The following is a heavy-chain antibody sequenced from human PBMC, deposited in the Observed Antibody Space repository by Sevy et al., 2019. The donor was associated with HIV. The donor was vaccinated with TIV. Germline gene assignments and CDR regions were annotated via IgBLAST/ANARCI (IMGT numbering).Heavy chain of an antibody. CDR2: ISYDGSKK. D-gene: IGHD6-13*01. CDR3: AKWGLAAAGQPDAFDI. CDR1: GFTFSSYG. J-gene: IGHJ3*02. Sequence: GGSLRLSCAASGFTFSSYGMHWVRQAPGKGLEWVAVISYDGSKKYYADSVKGRFTISRDNSKNTLYLQMNSLRAEDTAVYYCAKWGLAAAGQPDAFDIWGQGTMVTVSS. V-gene: IGHV3-30*18.